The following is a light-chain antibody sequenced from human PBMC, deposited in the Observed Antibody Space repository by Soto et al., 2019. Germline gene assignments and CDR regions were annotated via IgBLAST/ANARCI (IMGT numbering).Light chain of an antibody. V-gene: IGKV3-11*01. CDR3: QQRSNWPPIN. J-gene: IGKJ5*01. CDR2: DAS. CDR1: QSVSSY. Sequence: EIVLTQSPATLSLSPGERATLSCRASQSVSSYLSLYQQKPCQAPRLLIYDASTSATGIPARFIGSGSGTDFTLTISSLEPEDFAVYYCQQRSNWPPINFGQGTRLEIK.